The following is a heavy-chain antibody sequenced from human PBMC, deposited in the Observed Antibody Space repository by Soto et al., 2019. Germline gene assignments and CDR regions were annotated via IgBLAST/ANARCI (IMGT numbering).Heavy chain of an antibody. CDR2: ISSSSSYT. CDR1: GFTFSDYY. J-gene: IGHJ4*02. V-gene: IGHV3-11*06. D-gene: IGHD2-21*02. CDR3: ASIYCGGDCYSLHPIDY. Sequence: GGSLRLSCAASGFTFSDYYMSWIRQAPGKGLEWVSYISSSSSYTNYADSVKGRFTISRDNAKNSLYLQMNSLRAEDTAVYYCASIYCGGDCYSLHPIDYWGQGTLVTVSS.